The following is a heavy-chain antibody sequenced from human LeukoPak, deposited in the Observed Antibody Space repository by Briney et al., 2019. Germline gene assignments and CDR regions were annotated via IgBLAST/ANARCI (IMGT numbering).Heavy chain of an antibody. CDR1: GYTFTSYA. D-gene: IGHD3-22*01. J-gene: IGHJ4*02. CDR2: INAGNGNT. CDR3: AKTNLVYYYDSSGYSAFDY. Sequence: ASVKVSCKASGYTFTSYAMHWVRQAPGQRLEWMGWINAGNGNTKYSQKFQGRVTITRDTSASTAYMELSSLRSEDTAVYYRAKTNLVYYYDSSGYSAFDYWGQGTLVTVSS. V-gene: IGHV1-3*01.